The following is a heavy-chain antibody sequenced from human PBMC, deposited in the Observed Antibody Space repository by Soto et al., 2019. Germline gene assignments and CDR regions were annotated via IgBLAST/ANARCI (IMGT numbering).Heavy chain of an antibody. CDR1: GGSITSSSYY. Sequence: QLQLQESGPGLVKPSETLSLTCTVSGGSITSSSYYWGWIRQPPGKVLEWIGSIYYSGSTYYNPSLKSRVTISVDTSKNQFSLKLSSVTAADTAVYYCARHSYSSRSVQHWGQGTLVTVSS. D-gene: IGHD6-13*01. V-gene: IGHV4-39*01. CDR2: IYYSGST. J-gene: IGHJ1*01. CDR3: ARHSYSSRSVQH.